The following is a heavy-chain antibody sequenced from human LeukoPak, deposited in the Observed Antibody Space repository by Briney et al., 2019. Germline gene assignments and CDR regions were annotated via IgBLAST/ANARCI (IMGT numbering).Heavy chain of an antibody. V-gene: IGHV3-13*01. CDR1: GLTLSRYD. CDR2: IGTRGDT. Sequence: GGSLRLSCAASGLTLSRYDMHWVRQATGEGLEWVSAIGTRGDTYYAGSVKGRFTISRENAKNSLYLQMNSLSAGDTAVYYCVRAPPYSSASWGYYGMDVWGKGTTVTVSS. CDR3: VRAPPYSSASWGYYGMDV. D-gene: IGHD6-19*01. J-gene: IGHJ6*04.